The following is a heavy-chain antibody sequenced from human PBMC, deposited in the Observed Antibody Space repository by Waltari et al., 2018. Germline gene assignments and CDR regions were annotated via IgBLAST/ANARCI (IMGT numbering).Heavy chain of an antibody. J-gene: IGHJ6*03. V-gene: IGHV1-69*12. CDR1: GHSFGGSG. CDR3: ARRELGISQYYYNMYV. Sequence: HVQLVPSGAAVEKPGSSVKVSCKASGHSFGGSGIRWVRLAPGQGLEWMGVIIPMFGIPEYSQKFQERLTITADESTSTAYMELSSLSSEDTAIYYCARRELGISQYYYNMYVWGQGTTVTISS. D-gene: IGHD3-16*01. CDR2: IIPMFGIP.